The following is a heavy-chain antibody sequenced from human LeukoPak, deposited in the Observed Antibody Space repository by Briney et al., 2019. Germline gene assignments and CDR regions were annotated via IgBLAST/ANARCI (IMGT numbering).Heavy chain of an antibody. V-gene: IGHV1-2*02. CDR2: ISPNSGGT. Sequence: EASVKVSCKASGYTFTGYYMHWVRQAPGQGLEWMGWISPNSGGTNYAQKFQGRVTMTRDTSISTAYMELSRLRSDDTAVYYCARALGHTTVGNDAFDIWGQGTMVTVSS. D-gene: IGHD1-1*01. CDR3: ARALGHTTVGNDAFDI. CDR1: GYTFTGYY. J-gene: IGHJ3*02.